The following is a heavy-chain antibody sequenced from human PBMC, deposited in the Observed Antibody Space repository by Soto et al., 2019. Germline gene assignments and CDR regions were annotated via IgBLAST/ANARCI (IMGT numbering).Heavy chain of an antibody. J-gene: IGHJ6*02. CDR1: CYSFTSYW. D-gene: IGHD6-6*01. Sequence: GESLKISCNGSCYSFTSYWISWVRQMPGKGLEWMGRIDPSDSYTNYSPSFQGHVTISADKSISTAYLQWSSLKASDTAMYYCARSTSIAARPGYYYGMDVWGQGTTVTVSS. CDR3: ARSTSIAARPGYYYGMDV. V-gene: IGHV5-10-1*01. CDR2: IDPSDSYT.